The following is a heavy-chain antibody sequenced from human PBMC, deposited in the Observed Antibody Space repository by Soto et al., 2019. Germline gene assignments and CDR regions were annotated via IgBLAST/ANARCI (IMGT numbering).Heavy chain of an antibody. V-gene: IGHV4-4*02. CDR1: GASTSSENW. Sequence: QVQLQESGPAFVKPSGTLSLACTVSGASTSSENWWSWVRQAPGKGLEWIGEIYHSGATHYSPSLKSRVTISLDKSKNQFFLKLDSVTAADSAVYYCARDAGASRYYGMDVWGQWTKVTVS. CDR2: IYHSGAT. J-gene: IGHJ6*02. D-gene: IGHD2-8*02. CDR3: ARDAGASRYYGMDV.